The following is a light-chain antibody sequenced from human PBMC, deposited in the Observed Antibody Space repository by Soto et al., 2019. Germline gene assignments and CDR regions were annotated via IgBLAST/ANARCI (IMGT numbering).Light chain of an antibody. CDR2: DVT. CDR3: SSYTGSGTYV. J-gene: IGLJ1*01. V-gene: IGLV2-14*03. CDR1: SGDVGGYNY. Sequence: QSVLTQPASVSGSPGQSIAISCTGTSGDVGGYNYVSWYQQHPGKAPKLMIHDVTNRPSGVSNRFSGSKFGNTASLTISGLQTEDEADYYCSSYTGSGTYVFGTGTKVTVL.